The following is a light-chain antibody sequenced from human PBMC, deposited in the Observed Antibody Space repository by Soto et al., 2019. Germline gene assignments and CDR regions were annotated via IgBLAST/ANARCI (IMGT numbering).Light chain of an antibody. CDR3: LQYNNWWT. V-gene: IGKV3-15*01. Sequence: EIVLTQSPGTLSLSPGERATLSCRASQSVSSRYLAWYQQKPGQAPRLLLYGASSRAIGIPARFSGSGSGTEFTLTISSLQSEDFAVYYCLQYNNWWTFGQGTKVDIK. CDR1: QSVSSRY. CDR2: GAS. J-gene: IGKJ1*01.